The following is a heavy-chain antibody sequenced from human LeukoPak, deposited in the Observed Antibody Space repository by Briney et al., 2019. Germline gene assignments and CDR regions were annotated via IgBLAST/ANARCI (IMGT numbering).Heavy chain of an antibody. CDR1: GGSFSGYY. V-gene: IGHV4-34*01. J-gene: IGHJ4*02. D-gene: IGHD3-10*01. CDR3: ARPRYGSGSYYFDY. CDR2: INHSGST. Sequence: SETLSLTCAVYGGSFSGYYWSWIRQPPGKGLEWIGEINHSGSTNYNPSLKSRVTISVDTSKNQFSLKLSSVTAADTAVYYCARPRYGSGSYYFDYWGQETLVTVSS.